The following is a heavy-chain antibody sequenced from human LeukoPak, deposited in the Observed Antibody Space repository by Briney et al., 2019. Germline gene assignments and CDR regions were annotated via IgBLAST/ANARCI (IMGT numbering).Heavy chain of an antibody. V-gene: IGHV5-51*01. D-gene: IGHD6-13*01. CDR1: GYSFTSYW. J-gene: IGHJ2*01. CDR3: ARQENAGPQGPYWYFDL. Sequence: PGESLKISCKGSGYSFTSYWIGWVRQMPGKGLEWMGIIYPGDSDTRYSPSFQGQVTISADKSISTAYLQWSSLKASDTAMCYCARQENAGPQGPYWYFDLWGRGTLVTVSS. CDR2: IYPGDSDT.